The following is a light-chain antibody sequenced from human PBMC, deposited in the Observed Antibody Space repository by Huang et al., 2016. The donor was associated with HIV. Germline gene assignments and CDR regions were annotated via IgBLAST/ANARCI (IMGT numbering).Light chain of an antibody. V-gene: IGKV3-20*01. CDR3: QQYGSSPPIT. J-gene: IGKJ5*01. Sequence: IVLTQSPGTLSLSPGERATLSCRASQSVTSNYLAWYQQKPGQAPRLLIYGASSRATGISDKFSGRGSGTDFTLTISRLEPEDFAVYYCQQYGSSPPITFGQGTRLEIK. CDR1: QSVTSNY. CDR2: GAS.